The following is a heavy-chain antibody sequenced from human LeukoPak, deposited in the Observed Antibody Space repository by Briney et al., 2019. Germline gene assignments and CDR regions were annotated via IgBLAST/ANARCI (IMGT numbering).Heavy chain of an antibody. CDR3: ARFRGSERIQLWLNYFDY. D-gene: IGHD5-18*01. Sequence: ASVKVSCKASGFTFASSAVQWVRQARGQRLEWIGWIVVGSGNTNYAQKFQERVTITRDMSTSTAYMELSSLRSEDTAVYYCARFRGSERIQLWLNYFDYWGQGTLVTVSS. J-gene: IGHJ4*02. CDR1: GFTFASSA. V-gene: IGHV1-58*01. CDR2: IVVGSGNT.